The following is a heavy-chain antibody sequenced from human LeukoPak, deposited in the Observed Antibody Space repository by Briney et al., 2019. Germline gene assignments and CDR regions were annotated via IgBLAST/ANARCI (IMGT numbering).Heavy chain of an antibody. J-gene: IGHJ4*02. CDR2: SHYTGNT. V-gene: IGHV4-59*12. CDR3: ARRGNFDY. CDR1: GGSFSTYY. Sequence: SETLSLTCTVTGGSFSTYYWSWIRQPPGKGLEWIGCSHYTGNTNHNPSLKSRVTISVDTSKNQFSLRLSSVTAADTAVYYCARRGNFDYWGQGTLVTVSS. D-gene: IGHD3-10*01.